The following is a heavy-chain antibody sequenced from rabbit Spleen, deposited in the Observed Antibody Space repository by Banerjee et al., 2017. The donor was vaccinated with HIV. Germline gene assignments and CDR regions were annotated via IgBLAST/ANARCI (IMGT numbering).Heavy chain of an antibody. J-gene: IGHJ6*01. CDR2: IGAGSGGTT. D-gene: IGHD6-1*01. V-gene: IGHV1S45*01. Sequence: QERLEESGGGLVQPEGSLTLTCTASGFPFSNKAVMCWVRQAPGKGLEWIACIGAGSGGTTYYANWAKGRFTISKTSSTTVTLQMTSLTAADTATYFCARDRDASDGIWDLWGPGTLVTVS. CDR3: ARDRDASDGIWDL. CDR1: GFPFSNKAV.